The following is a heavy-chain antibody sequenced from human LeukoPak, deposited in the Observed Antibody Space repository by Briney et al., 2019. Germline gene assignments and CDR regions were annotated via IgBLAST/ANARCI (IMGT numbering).Heavy chain of an antibody. Sequence: GGTLRLSCAASGFPFSSYGMSWVRQAPGEGLEWVSGITGSTRTTYYADCVKGRFTISRDNSKNTLYLQMNSLRAEDTALYYCARDVGDYARYYFDYWGQGTLVTVSS. CDR1: GFPFSSYG. CDR3: ARDVGDYARYYFDY. D-gene: IGHD4-17*01. J-gene: IGHJ4*02. CDR2: ITGSTRTT. V-gene: IGHV3-23*01.